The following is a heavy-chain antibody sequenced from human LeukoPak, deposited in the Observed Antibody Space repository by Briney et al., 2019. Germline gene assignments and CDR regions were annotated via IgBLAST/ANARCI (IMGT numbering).Heavy chain of an antibody. CDR2: INGGGDIM. CDR1: GFTFSSYA. CDR3: AMRDRGYGLDI. D-gene: IGHD3-10*01. J-gene: IGHJ3*02. V-gene: IGHV3-23*01. Sequence: PGGSLRLSCAASGFTFSSYAMNWVRQAPGRGLEWVSIINGGGDIMMYEDSVKGRFTISRDNSKNTFYLQMNSLRVEDTAVYYCAMRDRGYGLDIWGQGTMVTVSS.